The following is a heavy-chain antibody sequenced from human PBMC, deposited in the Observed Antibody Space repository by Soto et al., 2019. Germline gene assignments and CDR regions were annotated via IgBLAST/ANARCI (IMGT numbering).Heavy chain of an antibody. CDR1: GFTVSSNY. V-gene: IGHV3-53*01. CDR2: IYSGGST. J-gene: IGHJ3*02. Sequence: GGSLRLSCAASGFTVSSNYMSWVRQAPGKGLEWVSVIYSGGSTYYADSVKGRFTISRDNSKNTLYLQMNSLRAEDTAVYYCARATVSGYYRIDAFDIWGQGTMVTVSS. D-gene: IGHD3-22*01. CDR3: ARATVSGYYRIDAFDI.